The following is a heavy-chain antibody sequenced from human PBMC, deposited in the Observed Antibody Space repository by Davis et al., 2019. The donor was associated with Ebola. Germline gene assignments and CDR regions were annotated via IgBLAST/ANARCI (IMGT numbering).Heavy chain of an antibody. D-gene: IGHD3-22*01. Sequence: PSETLSLTCTVSGGSISSHYWSWIRQPPGKGLEWIGYIYYSGSTNYNPSLKSRVTISVDTSKNQFSLKLSSVTAADTAVYYCAREVKKDNWFDPWGQGTLVTVSS. CDR2: IYYSGST. CDR1: GGSISSHY. CDR3: AREVKKDNWFDP. J-gene: IGHJ5*02. V-gene: IGHV4-59*11.